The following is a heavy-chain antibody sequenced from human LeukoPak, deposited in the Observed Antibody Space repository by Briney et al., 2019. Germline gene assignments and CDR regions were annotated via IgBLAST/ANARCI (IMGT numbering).Heavy chain of an antibody. J-gene: IGHJ4*02. V-gene: IGHV3-23*01. CDR2: ISGSGGST. Sequence: GGSLRLSCAASGFTFSSYAMSWVRQAPGKGLEWVSAISGSGGSTYYADSVKGRFTISRDNSKNTLYLQMKSLRAEDTAVYYCAKGGAARPVPFDHWGQGTLVTVSS. CDR1: GFTFSSYA. D-gene: IGHD6-6*01. CDR3: AKGGAARPVPFDH.